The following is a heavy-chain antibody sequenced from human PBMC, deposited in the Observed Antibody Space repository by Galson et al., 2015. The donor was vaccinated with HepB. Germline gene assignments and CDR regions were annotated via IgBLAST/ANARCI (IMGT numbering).Heavy chain of an antibody. Sequence: SLRLSCAASGLTFSSYRMNWVRQAPGKGLEWVSYISSSGSTIYYADSVKGRFTISRDNAKNSLYLQMHSLRDEDAAVYYCARNYYDSSGYYPDAFDIWGQGTMVTVSS. CDR2: ISSSGSTI. J-gene: IGHJ3*02. D-gene: IGHD3-22*01. V-gene: IGHV3-48*02. CDR3: ARNYYDSSGYYPDAFDI. CDR1: GLTFSSYR.